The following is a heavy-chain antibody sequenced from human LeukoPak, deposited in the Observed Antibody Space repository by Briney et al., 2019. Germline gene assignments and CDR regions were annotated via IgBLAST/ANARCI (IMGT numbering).Heavy chain of an antibody. J-gene: IGHJ4*02. D-gene: IGHD2-15*01. V-gene: IGHV3-23*01. CDR1: GFTFSSYA. Sequence: GGSLRLPCAASGFTFSSYAMSWVRQAPGKGLEWVSAISGSGGSTYYADSVKGRFTISRDNSKNTLYLQMNSLRAEDTAVYYCAKDDIGYCSGGSCYPFDYWGQGTLVTVSS. CDR3: AKDDIGYCSGGSCYPFDY. CDR2: ISGSGGST.